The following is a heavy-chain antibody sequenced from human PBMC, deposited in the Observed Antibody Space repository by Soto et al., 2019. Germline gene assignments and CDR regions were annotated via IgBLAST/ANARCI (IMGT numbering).Heavy chain of an antibody. V-gene: IGHV1-46*01. CDR1: GYTFTSYY. J-gene: IGHJ6*02. CDR3: ARDRVATIIYYYGMDV. CDR2: INLSGGST. Sequence: ASVKVSFKASGYTFTSYYTHWVRQAPGQGLEWMGIINLSGGSTSYAQKFQGRVTMTRDTSTSTIYMELRSRRSEDTAVYYCARDRVATIIYYYGMDVWGQGTTVTVSS. D-gene: IGHD5-12*01.